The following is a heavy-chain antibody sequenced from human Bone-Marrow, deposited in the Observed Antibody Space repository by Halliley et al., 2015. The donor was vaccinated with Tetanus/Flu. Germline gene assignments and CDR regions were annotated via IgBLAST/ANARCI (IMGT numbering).Heavy chain of an antibody. J-gene: IGHJ4*02. V-gene: IGHV4-59*01. CDR2: ITYSGVT. Sequence: GLEWIGYITYSGVTRYNPSLKSRVTISIDTSEKQFSLRLTSVTAADTAVYYCAKGPLTADFDYWGQGTLVTVSS. CDR3: AKGPLTADFDY.